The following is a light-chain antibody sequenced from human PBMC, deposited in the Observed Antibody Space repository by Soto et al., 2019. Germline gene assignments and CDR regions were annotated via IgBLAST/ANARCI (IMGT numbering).Light chain of an antibody. CDR1: QDISSW. Sequence: DNQMTQSPSTLSASVGDRVTITCRAGQDISSWLAWYQQKPGKAPKVLIYKAFTLESGVPSRFSGSRSGTEFTLTISSLQPDDFATYYCQQYHSYPLTFAGGTKVEIK. CDR3: QQYHSYPLT. J-gene: IGKJ4*01. V-gene: IGKV1-5*03. CDR2: KAF.